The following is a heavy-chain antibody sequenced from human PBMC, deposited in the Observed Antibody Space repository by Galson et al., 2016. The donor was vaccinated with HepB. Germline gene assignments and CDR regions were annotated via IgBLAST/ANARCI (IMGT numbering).Heavy chain of an antibody. J-gene: IGHJ4*02. CDR2: IRPNNGVT. CDR1: GYSFVGFG. Sequence: SVKVSCKASGYSFVGFGLAWVRQAPGQGFEWMGWIRPNNGVTDYAQKFQGRLTMSTDTSTSTAYMELSSLRSDDTAVYYCARRQLLFGYNQGGFDSWGQGTLVTVSS. CDR3: ARRQLLFGYNQGGFDS. V-gene: IGHV1-18*01. D-gene: IGHD2-21*01.